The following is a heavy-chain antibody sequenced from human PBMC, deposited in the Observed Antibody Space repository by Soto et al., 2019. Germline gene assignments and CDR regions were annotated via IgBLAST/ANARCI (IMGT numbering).Heavy chain of an antibody. CDR2: IYYSGST. CDR3: ARDRPVGATRSFDY. CDR1: GGSISSYY. J-gene: IGHJ4*02. D-gene: IGHD1-26*01. Sequence: SETLSLTCTVSGGSISSYYWSWIRQPPGKGLEWIGYIYYSGSTNYNPSLKSRVTISVDTSKNQFSLKLSSVTAADTAVYYCARDRPVGATRSFDYWGQGTLVTVS. V-gene: IGHV4-59*01.